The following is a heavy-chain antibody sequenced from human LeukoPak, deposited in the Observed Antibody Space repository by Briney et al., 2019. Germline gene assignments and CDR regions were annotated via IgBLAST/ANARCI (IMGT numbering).Heavy chain of an antibody. J-gene: IGHJ4*02. V-gene: IGHV3-48*02. Sequence: PGGSLRLSCAASGFTLSSYSMNWVRQAPGKGLEWISYISSSSSTIYYADSVRGRFTISRDNAKNSLYLQMNSLRDDDTAVYYCARTWSGSYLDYWGLGTLVTVSS. CDR3: ARTWSGSYLDY. CDR2: ISSSSSTI. CDR1: GFTLSSYS. D-gene: IGHD3-3*01.